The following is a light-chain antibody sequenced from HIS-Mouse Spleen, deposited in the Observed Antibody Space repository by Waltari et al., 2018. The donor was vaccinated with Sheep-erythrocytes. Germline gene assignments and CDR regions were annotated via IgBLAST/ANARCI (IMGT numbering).Light chain of an antibody. CDR1: SSDVGGYNY. V-gene: IGLV2-11*01. CDR3: CSYAGSSTPWV. CDR2: DVS. J-gene: IGLJ3*02. Sequence: QSALTQPRSVSGSPGQSVTIPCTGTSSDVGGYNYVSWYQQHPGKAPKLMFYDVSKRPSGVPDSFSGSKSGNTASLTISGLQAEDEADYYCCSYAGSSTPWVFGGGTK.